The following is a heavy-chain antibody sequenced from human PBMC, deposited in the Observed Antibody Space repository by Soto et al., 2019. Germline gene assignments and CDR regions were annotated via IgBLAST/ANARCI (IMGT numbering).Heavy chain of an antibody. CDR1: GFTFSGST. CDR3: TLPGIAAAGTSRGS. V-gene: IGHV3-73*01. J-gene: IGHJ5*02. D-gene: IGHD6-13*01. CDR2: IRSKTNNYAT. Sequence: GGSLRLSCAASGFTFSGSTIHWVRQASGKGLEWVGRIRSKTNNYATAYDASVKGRFTISRDDSKNTAYLQMNSLKTEDTAVYYCTLPGIAAAGTSRGSWGQGTLVTVSS.